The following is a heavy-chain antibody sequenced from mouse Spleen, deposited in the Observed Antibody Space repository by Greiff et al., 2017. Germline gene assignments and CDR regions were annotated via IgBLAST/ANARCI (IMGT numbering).Heavy chain of an antibody. Sequence: EVQLQQSGAELVRPGASVKLSCTASGFNIKDDYMHWVKQRPEQGLEWIGWIDPENGDTEYASKFQGKATITADTSSNTAYLQLSSLTSEDTAVYYCTTRYYVNYWGQGTTLTVSS. J-gene: IGHJ2*01. CDR1: GFNIKDDY. V-gene: IGHV14-4*01. CDR3: TTRYYVNY. CDR2: IDPENGDT. D-gene: IGHD1-1*01.